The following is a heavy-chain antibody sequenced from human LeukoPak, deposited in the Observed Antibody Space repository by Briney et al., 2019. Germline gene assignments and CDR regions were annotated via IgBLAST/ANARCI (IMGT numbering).Heavy chain of an antibody. V-gene: IGHV1-58*02. D-gene: IGHD3-10*01. CDR3: ATGLLSVYGSGSYSKDDY. CDR2: IVVGSGNT. J-gene: IGHJ4*02. Sequence: GASVKVSCKASGFTFTSSAMQWVRQARGQRLEWIGWIVVGSGNTNYAQKFQERVTITRDMSTSTAYMELSSLGSEDTAVYYCATGLLSVYGSGSYSKDDYWGQGTLVTVSS. CDR1: GFTFTSSA.